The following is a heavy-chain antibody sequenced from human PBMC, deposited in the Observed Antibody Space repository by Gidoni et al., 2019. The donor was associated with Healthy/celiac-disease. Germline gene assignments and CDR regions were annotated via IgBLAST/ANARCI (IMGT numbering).Heavy chain of an antibody. D-gene: IGHD3-10*01. CDR2: IDPSDSYT. V-gene: IGHV5-10-1*03. CDR3: AIRSGSGSYNWFDP. J-gene: IGHJ5*02. CDR1: GYSFTSYW. Sequence: EVQLVQSGAEVKKHGESLRIHCKVSGYSFTSYWISWVRQMPVKGLGWMGRIDPSDSYTTYSPASQVHVTISADKSISTAYRQWSSLKASDTAMYYCAIRSGSGSYNWFDPWGQGTLVTVSS.